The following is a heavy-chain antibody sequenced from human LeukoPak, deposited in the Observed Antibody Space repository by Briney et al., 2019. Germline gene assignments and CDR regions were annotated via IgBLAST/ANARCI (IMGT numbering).Heavy chain of an antibody. V-gene: IGHV4-31*01. CDR2: IYYSGST. J-gene: IGHJ4*02. Sequence: SQTLSLTCTVSGGSISSGGYYWSWIRQHPGKGLEWIGYIYYSGSTYYNRSLKSPVTISVDTSKNQFSLKLSSVTAADTAVYYCARKSGSSPFDYWGQGTLVTVSS. D-gene: IGHD1-26*01. CDR3: ARKSGSSPFDY. CDR1: GGSISSGGYY.